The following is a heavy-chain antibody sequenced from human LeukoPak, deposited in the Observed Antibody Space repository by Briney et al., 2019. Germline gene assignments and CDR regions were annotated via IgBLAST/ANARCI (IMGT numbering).Heavy chain of an antibody. CDR3: AKPARTDYADY. CDR1: GFTFSSYA. D-gene: IGHD1-14*01. Sequence: GGSLRLSCAASGFTFSSYAINWVRQAPGKGLEWVSSISASGGSTYYADSVKGWFTISRHNSQNTLYLQMNSLRAEDTAVYYCAKPARTDYADYWGQGTLVTVSS. J-gene: IGHJ4*02. CDR2: ISASGGST. V-gene: IGHV3-23*01.